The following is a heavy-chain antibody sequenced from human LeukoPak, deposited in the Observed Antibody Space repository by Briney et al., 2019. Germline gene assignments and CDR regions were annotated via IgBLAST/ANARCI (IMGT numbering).Heavy chain of an antibody. J-gene: IGHJ2*01. V-gene: IGHV5-51*01. CDR1: GSRFTSYW. CDR3: ARLGGPVRDYWYFDL. CDR2: IYPGDSDT. D-gene: IGHD1-1*01. Sequence: GESLKISFKGSGSRFTSYWIGWVRQMPGKGLEWMGIIYPGDSDTRYSPSFQGQVTISPDKSISTAYLQWSSLKASDTAMYYCARLGGPVRDYWYFDLWGRGTLVTVSS.